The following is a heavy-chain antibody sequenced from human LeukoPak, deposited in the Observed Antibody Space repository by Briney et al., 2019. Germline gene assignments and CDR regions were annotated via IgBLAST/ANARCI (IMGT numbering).Heavy chain of an antibody. CDR1: GGSISSYH. V-gene: IGHV4-59*08. J-gene: IGHJ3*02. Sequence: SETLSLTCTVSGGSISSYHWIWIRQPPGKGLEWIGYIHYSGSTNYNPSLKSRVTTSVDTSKKQFSLRLRSVTAADTAVYYCARSVSWGLLVRDDAFDIWGQGTMVTVSS. D-gene: IGHD2-21*01. CDR3: ARSVSWGLLVRDDAFDI. CDR2: IHYSGST.